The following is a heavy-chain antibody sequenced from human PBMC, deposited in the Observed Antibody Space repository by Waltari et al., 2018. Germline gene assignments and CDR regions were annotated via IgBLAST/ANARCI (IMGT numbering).Heavy chain of an antibody. CDR1: GYPFLHYS. D-gene: IGHD1-26*01. CDR3: AKKVENLDALDI. J-gene: IGHJ3*02. V-gene: IGHV1-2*02. CDR2: INPHSGGT. Sequence: QVQLVQSGAGVQQPGASVKGSCTASGYPFLHYSMHSHRQAPGQGLEWMGWINPHSGGTNYAQKFQGRVTMTRDTSISTAYMELSRLRSDDTAVYYCAKKVENLDALDIWGQGTMVTVST.